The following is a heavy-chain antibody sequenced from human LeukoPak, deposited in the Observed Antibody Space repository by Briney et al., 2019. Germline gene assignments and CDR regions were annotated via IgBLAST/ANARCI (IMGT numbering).Heavy chain of an antibody. V-gene: IGHV4-30-4*08. D-gene: IGHD2-2*02. CDR3: ARAPASYTVDY. CDR1: GGSISSGDYY. J-gene: IGHJ4*02. Sequence: PSQTLSLTCTVSGGSISSGDYYWSWIRQPPGKGLEWIGYIYYSGSTYYNPSLKSRVTISVDTSKNQFPLKLSSVTAADTAVYYCARAPASYTVDYWGQGTLVTVSS. CDR2: IYYSGST.